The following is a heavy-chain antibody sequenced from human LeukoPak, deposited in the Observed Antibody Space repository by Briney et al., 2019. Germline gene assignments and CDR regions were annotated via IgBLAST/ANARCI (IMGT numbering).Heavy chain of an antibody. Sequence: PSQTLSLTCTVSGGSISSGSYYWRGIRQPAGKGLEWIGRIYTSGSTTYNPSLKSRVTISVDTSKNQFSLKLSSVSAADTAVYYCARDNYYDTSGYFDYWGQGTLVTVSS. CDR1: GGSISSGSYY. J-gene: IGHJ4*02. V-gene: IGHV4-61*02. CDR2: IYTSGST. CDR3: ARDNYYDTSGYFDY. D-gene: IGHD3-22*01.